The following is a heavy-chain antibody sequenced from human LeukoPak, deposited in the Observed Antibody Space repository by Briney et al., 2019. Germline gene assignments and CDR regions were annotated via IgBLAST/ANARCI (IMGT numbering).Heavy chain of an antibody. CDR1: GFTFSSYA. J-gene: IGHJ4*02. CDR3: ARGSGWYQIDY. D-gene: IGHD6-19*01. Sequence: GGSLRLSCAASGFTFSSYAMSWVRQAPGKGLEWVANIKQDGSDKYYVDSVKGRFTISRDNAKNSLYLQMNSLRAEDTAVYYCARGSGWYQIDYWGQGTLVTVSS. CDR2: IKQDGSDK. V-gene: IGHV3-7*04.